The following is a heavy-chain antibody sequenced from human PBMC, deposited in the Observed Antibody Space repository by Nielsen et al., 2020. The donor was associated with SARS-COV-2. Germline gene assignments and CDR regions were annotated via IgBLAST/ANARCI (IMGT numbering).Heavy chain of an antibody. J-gene: IGHJ4*02. CDR1: RGSISSYY. D-gene: IGHD6-13*01. V-gene: IGHV4-59*12. CDR3: ARLTYSSSWYVIY. CDR2: IYYSGST. Sequence: SETLSLTCTVSRGSISSYYWSWIRQPPGEGLEWIGYIYYSGSTNYNPSLKSRVTISVDTSKNQFSLKLSSVTAADTAVYYCARLTYSSSWYVIYWGQGTLVTVSS.